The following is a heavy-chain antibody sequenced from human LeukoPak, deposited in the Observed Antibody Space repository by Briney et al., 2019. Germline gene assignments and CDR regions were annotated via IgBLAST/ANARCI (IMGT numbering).Heavy chain of an antibody. CDR2: ISGNAGST. V-gene: IGHV3-23*01. CDR1: GFALSSYA. Sequence: PGGSLRLSCAASGFALSSYAMSWVRQAPGKGLEWVSLISGNAGSTYYADSVKGRFTISRDNSKNTLYVQMNSLRAEDTAVYYCAKDRVAVAPKKGWFDPWGQGTLVTVSS. J-gene: IGHJ5*02. D-gene: IGHD6-19*01. CDR3: AKDRVAVAPKKGWFDP.